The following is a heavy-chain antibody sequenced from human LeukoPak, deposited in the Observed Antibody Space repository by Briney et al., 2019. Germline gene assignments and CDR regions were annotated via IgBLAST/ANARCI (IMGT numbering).Heavy chain of an antibody. Sequence: GASVKVSCKASGYTFTSYDINWVRQATGRGLEWMGWMNPNSVNTGYAQKFQGRVTMTRNTSISTAYMELSSLRSEDTAVYYCATDCDHYEGGVDPWGQDTLVNVFS. J-gene: IGHJ5*02. D-gene: IGHD4-17*01. V-gene: IGHV1-8*01. CDR3: ATDCDHYEGGVDP. CDR2: MNPNSVNT. CDR1: GYTFTSYD.